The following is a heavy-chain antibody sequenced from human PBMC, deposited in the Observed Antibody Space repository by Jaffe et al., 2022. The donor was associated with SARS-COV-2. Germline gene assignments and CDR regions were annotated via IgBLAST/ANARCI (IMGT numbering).Heavy chain of an antibody. CDR1: GYTFTSYY. J-gene: IGHJ6*02. V-gene: IGHV1-46*01. CDR3: ARERARVAATRYGMDV. Sequence: QVQLVQSGAEVKKPGASVKVSCKASGYTFTSYYMHWVRQAPGQGLEWMGIINPSGGSTSYAQKFQGRVTMTRDTSTSTVYMELSSLRSEDTAVYYCARERARVAATRYGMDVWGQGTTVTVSS. CDR2: INPSGGST. D-gene: IGHD2-15*01.